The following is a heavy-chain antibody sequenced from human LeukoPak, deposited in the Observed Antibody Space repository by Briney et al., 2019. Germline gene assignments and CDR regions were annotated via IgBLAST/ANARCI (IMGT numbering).Heavy chain of an antibody. J-gene: IGHJ5*02. D-gene: IGHD2-15*01. CDR3: ARDPPETQEGYCSGGSCSNWFDP. CDR2: INPNSGGT. Sequence: GASVKVTCKASGYTFTSYYLHWVRQAPGQGLEWMGWINPNSGGTNYAQKFQGRVTMTRDTSISTAYMELSRLRSDDTAVYYCARDPPETQEGYCSGGSCSNWFDPWDQGTLVTVSS. CDR1: GYTFTSYY. V-gene: IGHV1-2*02.